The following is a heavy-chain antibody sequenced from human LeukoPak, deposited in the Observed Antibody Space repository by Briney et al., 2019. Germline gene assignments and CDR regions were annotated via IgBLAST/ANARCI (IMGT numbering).Heavy chain of an antibody. D-gene: IGHD4-23*01. CDR1: GGSISSGGYY. J-gene: IGHJ2*01. Sequence: SETLSLTCTVSGGSISSGGYYWSWIRQHPGKGLEWIGYIYYSGSTYYNPSLKSRVTISVDTSKNQFSLKLSSATAADTAVYYCARDSYGGNAPWYFDLWGRGTLVTVSS. CDR2: IYYSGST. CDR3: ARDSYGGNAPWYFDL. V-gene: IGHV4-31*03.